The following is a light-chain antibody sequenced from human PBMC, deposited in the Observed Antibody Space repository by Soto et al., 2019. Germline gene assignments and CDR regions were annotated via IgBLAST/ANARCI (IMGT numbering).Light chain of an antibody. CDR1: QSIDNW. CDR3: QQYNTYPYA. J-gene: IGKJ2*01. CDR2: KAS. V-gene: IGKV1-5*03. Sequence: DIQMTQSPSTLSISVGDRVTITCRASQSIDNWLAWYQQKPGKAPKLLIYKASFLESGVPSRFSGRGSGTDFNLNIRSLQPDDFATYYCQQYNTYPYALGQRTKLEI.